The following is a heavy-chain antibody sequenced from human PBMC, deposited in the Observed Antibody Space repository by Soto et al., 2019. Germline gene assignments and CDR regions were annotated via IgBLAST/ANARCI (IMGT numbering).Heavy chain of an antibody. D-gene: IGHD1-26*01. CDR1: GFTFSDYG. CDR2: ISHEGGTQ. CDR3: AKEGSPKVSRWDDY. Sequence: LRLSCAASGFTFSDYGIDWIRQAPGKGLEGVAVISHEGGTQYYADSVRGRFTVPRDNSKNILYLQMDSLRPEDTAVYFCAKEGSPKVSRWDDYWGQGTLVTVSS. V-gene: IGHV3-30*18. J-gene: IGHJ4*02.